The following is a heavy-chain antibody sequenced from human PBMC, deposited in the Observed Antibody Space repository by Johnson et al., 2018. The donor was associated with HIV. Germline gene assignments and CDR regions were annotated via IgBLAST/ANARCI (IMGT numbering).Heavy chain of an antibody. CDR1: GFTFSNAW. J-gene: IGHJ3*02. D-gene: IGHD5-12*01. CDR2: INWNGGST. V-gene: IGHV3-20*04. Sequence: VQLVESGGGLVKPGGSLRLSCAASGFTFSNAWMSWVRQAPGKGLEWVSGINWNGGSTGYADSVKGRFTISRDNAKNSLYLQMNSLRAEDTALYYCARLRGYSGYDSFDIWGQGTMVTVSS. CDR3: ARLRGYSGYDSFDI.